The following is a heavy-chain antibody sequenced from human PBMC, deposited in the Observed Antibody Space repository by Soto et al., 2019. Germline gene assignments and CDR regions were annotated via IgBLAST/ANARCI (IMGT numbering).Heavy chain of an antibody. J-gene: IGHJ6*03. CDR3: ARAGIAAAGTGYYYYMDV. D-gene: IGHD6-13*01. CDR2: INHSGST. CDR1: GGSFSGYY. V-gene: IGHV4-34*01. Sequence: SETLSLTCAVYGGSFSGYYWSWIRQPPGKGLEWIGEINHSGSTNYNPSLKSRVTISVDTSKNQFSLKLSSVTAADTAVYYCARAGIAAAGTGYYYYMDVWGKGTTVTVSS.